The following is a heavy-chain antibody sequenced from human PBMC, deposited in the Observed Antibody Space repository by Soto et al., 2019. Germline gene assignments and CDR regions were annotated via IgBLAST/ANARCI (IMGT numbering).Heavy chain of an antibody. V-gene: IGHV1-18*01. CDR1: GYTFTSYG. D-gene: IGHD3-3*01. J-gene: IGHJ6*02. CDR2: IIAYNGNT. Sequence: QVQLVQSGAEVKKPGASVKVSCKASGYTFTSYGICWVRQAPGQGLEGMGWIIAYNGNTNYAQKLQGRATMTTDTSTSTAYMELRSLRSDDTAIYYCARDPTIFGVVQNYGMDVWGQGTTVTVSS. CDR3: ARDPTIFGVVQNYGMDV.